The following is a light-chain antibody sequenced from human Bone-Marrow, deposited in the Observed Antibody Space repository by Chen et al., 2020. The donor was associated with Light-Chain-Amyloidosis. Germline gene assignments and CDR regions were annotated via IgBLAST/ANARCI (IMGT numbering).Light chain of an antibody. CDR3: QQSHSIPRT. CDR1: QSMSTY. CDR2: SAS. Sequence: DIQMTQSPSSLSASVGDRVTITCRASQSMSTYLNWYQYKPGKIPKLLIYSASTLQSGVPSRFSGSGSGTDFTLTISSLQAEDFAIYYCQQSHSIPRTFGQGTKLEMK. V-gene: IGKV1-39*01. J-gene: IGKJ2*01.